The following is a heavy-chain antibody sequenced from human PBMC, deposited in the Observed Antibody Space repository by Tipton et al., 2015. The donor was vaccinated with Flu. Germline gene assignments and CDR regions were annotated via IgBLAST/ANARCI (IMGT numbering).Heavy chain of an antibody. V-gene: IGHV4-39*07. J-gene: IGHJ6*02. D-gene: IGHD1-26*01. CDR1: GDSISSSNYY. CDR3: ARDLGVSGSLFYYYYVMDV. CDR2: IYYSGAT. Sequence: TLSLTCTVSGDSISSSNYYWGWLRQPPGKGLEWIGSIYYSGATYYSPSLKTRVTVSVDTSKNQFSLKLSSVTAADTAVYYCARDLGVSGSLFYYYYVMDVWGQGTTVTVSS.